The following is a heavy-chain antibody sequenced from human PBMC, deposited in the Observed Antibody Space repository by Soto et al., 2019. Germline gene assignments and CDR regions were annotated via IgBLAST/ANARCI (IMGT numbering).Heavy chain of an antibody. CDR3: ARKGPGYDSSGCMFDY. CDR1: GGSVNRGAYY. D-gene: IGHD3-22*01. V-gene: IGHV4-31*03. CDR2: IYYSGST. J-gene: IGHJ4*02. Sequence: QVQLQESGPGLVKPSQTLSLTCTVSGGSVNRGAYYWSWIRQHPGKGLEGIGYIYYSGSTYYNPSLKSRVTLSVDTSKNQFSLKLSSVTAADTAVYYCARKGPGYDSSGCMFDYWGQGTLVTVSS.